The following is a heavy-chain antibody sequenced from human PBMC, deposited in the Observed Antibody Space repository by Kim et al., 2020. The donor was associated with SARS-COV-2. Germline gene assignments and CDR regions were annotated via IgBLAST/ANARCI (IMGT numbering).Heavy chain of an antibody. CDR3: ARRGLLPDYYYYGMDV. Sequence: GGSLRLSCAASGFTFSNYAMHWVRQAPGKGLEWVAVISYDGINKYYADSVTGRITIARDNAKNTLYLQMSSLRPEDTAVYYCARRGLLPDYYYYGMDVWGQGITVTVSS. D-gene: IGHD3-22*01. V-gene: IGHV3-30*04. CDR1: GFTFSNYA. CDR2: ISYDGINK. J-gene: IGHJ6*02.